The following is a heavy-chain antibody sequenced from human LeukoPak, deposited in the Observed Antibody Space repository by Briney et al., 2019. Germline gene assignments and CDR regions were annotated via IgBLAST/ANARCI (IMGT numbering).Heavy chain of an antibody. CDR3: AREQQLASFDY. V-gene: IGHV1-69-2*01. Sequence: ASVKVSCKVSGYTFTDYYMHWVQQAPGKGLEWMGLVDPEDGETIYAEKFQGRVTITADTSTDTAYMELSSLRSDDTAVYYCAREQQLASFDYWGQGTLVTVSS. CDR2: VDPEDGET. J-gene: IGHJ4*02. CDR1: GYTFTDYY. D-gene: IGHD6-13*01.